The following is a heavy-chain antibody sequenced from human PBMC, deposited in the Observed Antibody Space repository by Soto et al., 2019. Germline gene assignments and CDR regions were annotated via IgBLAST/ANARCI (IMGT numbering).Heavy chain of an antibody. CDR3: AKEIRYLYRMDV. D-gene: IGHD1-20*01. CDR2: VHYSGSA. CDR1: GDSVSSGTYY. V-gene: IGHV4-61*01. Sequence: QVQLQESGPGLVKPSETLSLTCSVSGDSVSSGTYYWGWIRQSPGKGLEWIGHVHYSGSANYNPSPKGRVHMSVPTSKNQFSPELASVTAADTAVYFCAKEIRYLYRMDVWGQRTTVTVSS. J-gene: IGHJ6*02.